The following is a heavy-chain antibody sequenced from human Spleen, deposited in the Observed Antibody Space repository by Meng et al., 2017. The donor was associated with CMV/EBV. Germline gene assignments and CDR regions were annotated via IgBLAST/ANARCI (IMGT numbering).Heavy chain of an antibody. CDR3: AREGHVTIFGVVINNWFDP. CDR1: TCSTYA. D-gene: IGHD3-3*01. Sequence: TCSTYANKWWRQAPGQGLEWMGRSIPILAIANYAQKFQGRVTITADKSTSTAYMELSSLRSEDTAVYYCAREGHVTIFGVVINNWFDPWGQGTLVTVSS. V-gene: IGHV1-69*04. CDR2: SIPILAIA. J-gene: IGHJ5*02.